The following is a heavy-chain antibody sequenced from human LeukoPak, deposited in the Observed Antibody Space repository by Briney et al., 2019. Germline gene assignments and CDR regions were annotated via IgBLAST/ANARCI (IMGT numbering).Heavy chain of an antibody. CDR3: ARDLDYYGSGEYFDY. J-gene: IGHJ4*02. CDR2: ISSSGSTK. V-gene: IGHV3-11*04. D-gene: IGHD3-10*01. CDR1: GFTLRGYH. Sequence: PGGSLRLSCAASGFTLRGYHMSWIRQAPGKGLEWVSCISSSGSTKHYADSVKGRFTISRDKAKNSLYLQMNSLRAEDTAVYYCARDLDYYGSGEYFDYWGQGTLVTVSS.